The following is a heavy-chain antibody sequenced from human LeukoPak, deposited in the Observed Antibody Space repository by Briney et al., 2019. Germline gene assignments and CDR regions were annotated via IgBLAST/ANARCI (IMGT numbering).Heavy chain of an antibody. Sequence: PEGSLRLSCAASGFTFSTYGMHWVRQAPGKGLEWVAFIRYDAINKYYADSVKGRFTIPRDNSRNTLYLQMNSLRAEDTALYYCAKDGDTVSGTYYFDMDVWGKGTTVTISS. CDR1: GFTFSTYG. J-gene: IGHJ6*03. CDR2: IRYDAINK. D-gene: IGHD1-26*01. V-gene: IGHV3-30*02. CDR3: AKDGDTVSGTYYFDMDV.